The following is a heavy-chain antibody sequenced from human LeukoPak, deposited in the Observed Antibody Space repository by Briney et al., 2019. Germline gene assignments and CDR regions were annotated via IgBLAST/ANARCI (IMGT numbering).Heavy chain of an antibody. D-gene: IGHD3-9*01. CDR1: GFTFSSYW. CDR2: INSDGSST. Sequence: PGGSLRLSCAASGFTFSSYWMHWVRHAPGKGLVWVSRINSDGSSTSYADSVKGRITISRDNAKNTLYLQMNSLRAEDTAVYYCARVSDILTGYYYFDYWGQGTLVTVSS. CDR3: ARVSDILTGYYYFDY. V-gene: IGHV3-74*01. J-gene: IGHJ4*02.